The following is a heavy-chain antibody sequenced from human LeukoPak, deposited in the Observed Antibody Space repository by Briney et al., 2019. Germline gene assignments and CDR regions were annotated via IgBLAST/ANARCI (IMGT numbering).Heavy chain of an antibody. V-gene: IGHV3-53*01. J-gene: IGHJ4*02. CDR3: ARRAGDYSHPYDY. D-gene: IGHD3-22*01. CDR1: GFTFSSQW. Sequence: GGSLRLSCAASGFTFSSQWMSWVRQAPGKGLEWVSFIYSGGNAHNSDSVKGRFTISRDNSKNTLYLQMNTLRAEDTAVYYCARRAGDYSHPYDYWGQGTLVTVSS. CDR2: IYSGGNA.